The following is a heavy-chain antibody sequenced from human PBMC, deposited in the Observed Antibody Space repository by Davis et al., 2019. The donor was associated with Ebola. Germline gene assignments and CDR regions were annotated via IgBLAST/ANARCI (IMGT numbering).Heavy chain of an antibody. CDR2: IYRDGRT. Sequence: GGSLRLSCAASGFTFTDYYMGWVRQAPGKGLEWVSVIYRDGRTYHADSVKGRFTISRDNSENTVYLQMNSLRAEDTAVYYCTRHVPGDFWYFDLWGRGTLVTVSS. V-gene: IGHV3-66*04. CDR1: GFTFTDYY. J-gene: IGHJ2*01. CDR3: TRHVPGDFWYFDL. D-gene: IGHD4-17*01.